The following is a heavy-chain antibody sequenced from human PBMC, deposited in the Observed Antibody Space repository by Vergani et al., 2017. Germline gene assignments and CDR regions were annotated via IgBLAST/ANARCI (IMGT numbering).Heavy chain of an antibody. J-gene: IGHJ6*02. CDR1: GGSISSYY. CDR3: ARVGGYCSGGSCYRYYYYGMDV. V-gene: IGHV4-59*01. CDR2: IYYSGST. D-gene: IGHD2-15*01. Sequence: QVQLQESGPGLVKPSETLSLTCTVSGGSISSYYWSWIRQPPGKGLEWIGYIYYSGSTNYNPSLKSRVTISVDTSKNQFSLKLSSVTAADTAVYYCARVGGYCSGGSCYRYYYYGMDVGGQGTTVTVSS.